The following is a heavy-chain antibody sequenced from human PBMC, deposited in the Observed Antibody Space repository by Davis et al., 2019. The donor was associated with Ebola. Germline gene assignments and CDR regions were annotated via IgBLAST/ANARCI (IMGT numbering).Heavy chain of an antibody. CDR1: SGSFSDYYW. V-gene: IGHV2-5*01. J-gene: IGHJ6*02. Sequence: TLSLTCTVSSGSFSDYYWSWIRQPPGKALEWLAVIYWSDDKSYSPTLKSRLIITKDTPKNQVVLTRTNMDPVATATYYCARVDYDFWSGHSPETRGYFYYSMDVWGQGTTVTVSS. D-gene: IGHD3-3*01. CDR3: ARVDYDFWSGHSPETRGYFYYSMDV. CDR2: IYWSDDK.